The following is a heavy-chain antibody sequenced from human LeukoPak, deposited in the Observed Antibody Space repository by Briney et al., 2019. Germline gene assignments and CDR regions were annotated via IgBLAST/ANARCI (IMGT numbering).Heavy chain of an antibody. D-gene: IGHD5-24*01. V-gene: IGHV3-7*01. J-gene: IGHJ4*02. CDR2: IKQDGSEK. CDR1: GFTFSSYW. Sequence: GGSLRLPCAGSGFTFSSYWMSWVRQAPGKGLEWVANIKQDGSEKYYVDSVKGRFTISRDNAKNSLYLQMNSLRAEDTAVYYCVREARERGGFDYWGQGTLVTVSS. CDR3: VREARERGGFDY.